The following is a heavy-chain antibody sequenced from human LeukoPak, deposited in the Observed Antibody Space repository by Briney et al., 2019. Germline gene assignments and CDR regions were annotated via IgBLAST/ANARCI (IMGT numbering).Heavy chain of an antibody. CDR1: GYSFTSYW. D-gene: IGHD3-22*01. V-gene: IGHV5-51*01. J-gene: IGHJ4*02. CDR3: ARQPGLTYYYDSSGYRHFDY. Sequence: ESLKISCKGSGYSFTSYWIGWVRQMPGKGLEWMGIIYPGDSDTRYSPSFQGQVTISADKSISTAYLQWSSLKASDTAMYYCARQPGLTYYYDSSGYRHFDYWGQGTLVTVSS. CDR2: IYPGDSDT.